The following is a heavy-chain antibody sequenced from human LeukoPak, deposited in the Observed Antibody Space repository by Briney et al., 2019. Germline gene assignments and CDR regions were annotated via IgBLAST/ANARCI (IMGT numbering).Heavy chain of an antibody. J-gene: IGHJ1*01. Sequence: GGSLRLSCAASGFTFSSYAMSWVRQAPGKGLEWVSAISGSGGSTYYADSVKGRFTVSRDNSKNTLYLEMNSLRADDTAVYYCAQAEKRESGHRFQYWGQGILVTVSS. CDR3: AQAEKRESGHRFQY. CDR1: GFTFSSYA. D-gene: IGHD3-3*01. CDR2: ISGSGGST. V-gene: IGHV3-23*01.